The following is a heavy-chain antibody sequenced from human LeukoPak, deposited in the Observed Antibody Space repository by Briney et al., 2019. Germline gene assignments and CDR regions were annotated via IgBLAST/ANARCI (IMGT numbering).Heavy chain of an antibody. CDR2: IIPIFGTA. Sequence: ASVKVSCKASGGTFSSYAISWGRQAPGQGLEWMGGIIPIFGTANYAQKFQGRVTITTDESTSTAYMELSSLRSEDTAVYYCAAGDDSSGYYEDYWGQGTLVTVSS. CDR1: GGTFSSYA. D-gene: IGHD3-22*01. J-gene: IGHJ4*02. CDR3: AAGDDSSGYYEDY. V-gene: IGHV1-69*05.